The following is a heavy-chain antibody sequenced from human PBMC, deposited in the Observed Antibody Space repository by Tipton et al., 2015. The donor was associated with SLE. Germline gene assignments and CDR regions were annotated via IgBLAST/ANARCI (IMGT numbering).Heavy chain of an antibody. CDR3: ARDQIDFWSGYSPFDI. CDR1: GYTFTSYG. J-gene: IGHJ3*02. V-gene: IGHV1-18*01. CDR2: ISAYNGNT. D-gene: IGHD3-3*01. Sequence: EVKKPGASVKVSCKASGYTFTSYGISWVRQAPGQGLEWMGWISAYNGNTNYAQKLQGRVTMTTDTSTSTAYMELRSLRSDDTAVYYCARDQIDFWSGYSPFDIWGQGTMVTVSS.